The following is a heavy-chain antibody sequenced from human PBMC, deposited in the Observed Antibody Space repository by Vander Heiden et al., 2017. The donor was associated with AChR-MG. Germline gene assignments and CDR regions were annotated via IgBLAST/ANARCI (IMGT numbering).Heavy chain of an antibody. V-gene: IGHV3-15*01. J-gene: IGHJ4*02. CDR2: IKEDYTT. Sequence: EVHVVASGGGLVRPGESITLSCAVSGFSFANAWMNWVRQAPGKGLEWVGRIKEDYTTDYAAPGEGRFTISRDDASGTLYLQMNSLKAEDTAIYYCTTLTMLAIHPEFWGQGIPVAVSA. D-gene: IGHD3-16*01. CDR1: GFSFANAW. CDR3: TTLTMLAIHPEF.